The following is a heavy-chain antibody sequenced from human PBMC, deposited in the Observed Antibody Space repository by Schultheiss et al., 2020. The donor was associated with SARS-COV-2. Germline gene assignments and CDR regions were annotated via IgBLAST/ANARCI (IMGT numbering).Heavy chain of an antibody. V-gene: IGHV4-39*01. D-gene: IGHD6-13*01. J-gene: IGHJ6*03. CDR2: IYYSGST. CDR3: ARSIAAVGGAYYYYMDV. Sequence: SETLSLTCTVSGGSISSSSYYWGWIRQPPGKGLEWIGSIYYSGSTYYNPSLKSRVTISVDTSKNQFSLKLSSVTAADTAVYYCARSIAAVGGAYYYYMDVWGKGTTVTVSS. CDR1: GGSISSSSYY.